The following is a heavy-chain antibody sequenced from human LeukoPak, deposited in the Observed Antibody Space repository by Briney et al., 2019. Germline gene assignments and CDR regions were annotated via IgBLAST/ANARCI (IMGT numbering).Heavy chain of an antibody. D-gene: IGHD3-10*01. Sequence: GGSLRLSCAASGFTFSSYAMSWVRQAPGKGLEWVSAISGSGGSTYYADSVKGRFTISRDNSKNTLYLQMNSLRAEDTAVYYCAKYHGSGSSLYYHYGMDVWGQGTTVTVSS. CDR2: ISGSGGST. CDR1: GFTFSSYA. CDR3: AKYHGSGSSLYYHYGMDV. J-gene: IGHJ6*02. V-gene: IGHV3-23*01.